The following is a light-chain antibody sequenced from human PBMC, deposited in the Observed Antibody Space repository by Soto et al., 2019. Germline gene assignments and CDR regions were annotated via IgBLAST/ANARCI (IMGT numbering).Light chain of an antibody. V-gene: IGLV1-51*01. J-gene: IGLJ2*01. CDR3: GTWDSSLSAVV. CDR2: DNN. CDR1: SSNIGNNY. Sequence: QSVLTQPPSVSAAPGQKVTISCSGSSSNIGNNYVSWYQQLPGTAPKVLIYDNNKRPSGIPDRFSGSKSGTSATLGITGLQTGDEADYYCGTWDSSLSAVVFGAGTKLTVL.